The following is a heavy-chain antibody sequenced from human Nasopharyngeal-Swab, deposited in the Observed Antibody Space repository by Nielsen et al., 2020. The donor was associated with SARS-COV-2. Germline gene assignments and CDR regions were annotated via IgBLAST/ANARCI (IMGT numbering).Heavy chain of an antibody. D-gene: IGHD3-3*01. Sequence: WVRQAPGQGLEWMGWVSPYNGDTNCAQDFQGRLTMTTDTSTNTAYMELRSLRSDDTAVYYCAREGSFLGYFDYWGQGTLVTVSS. J-gene: IGHJ4*02. CDR3: AREGSFLGYFDY. CDR2: VSPYNGDT. V-gene: IGHV1-18*01.